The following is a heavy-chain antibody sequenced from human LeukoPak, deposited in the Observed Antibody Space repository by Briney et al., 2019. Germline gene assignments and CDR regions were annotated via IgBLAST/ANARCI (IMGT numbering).Heavy chain of an antibody. Sequence: GGSLRLSCAASGFTFSNYAMTWVRQAPGKGLEWVSTISGSGGSTYYADSVKGRFTISRDTSKNTLYLQVNSLRAEDTAVYYCARGGGYYPIDYWGQGTLVTVSS. CDR1: GFTFSNYA. J-gene: IGHJ4*02. V-gene: IGHV3-23*01. CDR3: ARGGGYYPIDY. D-gene: IGHD2-15*01. CDR2: ISGSGGST.